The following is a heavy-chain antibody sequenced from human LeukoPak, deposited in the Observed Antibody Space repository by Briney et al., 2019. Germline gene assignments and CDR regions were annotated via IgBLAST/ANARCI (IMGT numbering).Heavy chain of an antibody. V-gene: IGHV4-31*03. D-gene: IGHD3-16*01. CDR1: GGSISSGGYY. CDR3: ARAPRGEAPYYFDY. CDR2: IYYSGST. J-gene: IGHJ4*02. Sequence: SETLSLTCTVSGGSISSGGYYWSWIRQHPGKGLEWIGYIYYSGSTYYNPSLKSRVTISVDTSKNQFPLKLSSVTAADTAVYYCARAPRGEAPYYFDYWGQGTLVTVSS.